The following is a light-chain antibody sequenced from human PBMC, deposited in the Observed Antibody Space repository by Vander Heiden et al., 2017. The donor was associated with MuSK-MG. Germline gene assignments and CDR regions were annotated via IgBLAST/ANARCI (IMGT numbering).Light chain of an antibody. CDR2: AAS. Sequence: DIQMTQSPSSLSASVGDRVTITCRASQSISSYLNWYQQKPGKAPKLLIYAASSLQSGVPSRFRARGSGTDFTLTISSLQPEDFAPYSCQQSDTAPTWTFGQGTKVEMK. CDR1: QSISSY. CDR3: QQSDTAPTWT. V-gene: IGKV1-39*01. J-gene: IGKJ1*01.